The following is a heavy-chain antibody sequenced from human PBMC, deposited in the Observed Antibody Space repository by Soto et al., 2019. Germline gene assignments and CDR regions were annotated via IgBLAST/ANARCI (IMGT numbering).Heavy chain of an antibody. CDR3: AGGTRALITFFFGY. CDR2: VHDSGST. Sequence: SETLSLTCSVSGDPISNFYWSWIRQTPAKGLERIGCVHDSGSTDYNPSLKGRVTISLQTSKSQFSLNLRFVAAADTATHYSAGGTRALITFFFGYWGQGISVTVSS. CDR1: GDPISNFY. D-gene: IGHD3-16*01. J-gene: IGHJ4*02. V-gene: IGHV4-59*01.